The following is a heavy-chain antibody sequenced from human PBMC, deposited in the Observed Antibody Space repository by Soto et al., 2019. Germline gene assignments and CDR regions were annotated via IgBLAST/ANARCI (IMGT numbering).Heavy chain of an antibody. CDR3: ARGRNGYCSGGSCYPNWFDP. V-gene: IGHV1-69*13. CDR1: GGTFSSYA. D-gene: IGHD2-15*01. J-gene: IGHJ5*02. CDR2: IIPIFGTA. Sequence: AASVKVSCKASGGTFSSYAISWVRQAPGQGLEWMGGIIPIFGTANYAQKFQGRVTITADESTSTAYMELSSLRSEDTAVYYCARGRNGYCSGGSCYPNWFDPWGQGTLVTVSS.